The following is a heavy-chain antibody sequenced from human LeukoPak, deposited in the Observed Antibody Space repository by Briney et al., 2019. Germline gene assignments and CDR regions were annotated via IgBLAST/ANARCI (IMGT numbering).Heavy chain of an antibody. CDR2: ISWNSDSI. V-gene: IGHV3-9*01. Sequence: PGGSLRLSCAASGFTFDDYAMHWVRQAPGKGLEWVSGISWNSDSIGYADSVKGRFTISRDNAKNSLYLQMNSLRAEDTALYYCAKGYDSSGYYYFDYWGQGTLVTVSS. D-gene: IGHD3-22*01. J-gene: IGHJ4*02. CDR1: GFTFDDYA. CDR3: AKGYDSSGYYYFDY.